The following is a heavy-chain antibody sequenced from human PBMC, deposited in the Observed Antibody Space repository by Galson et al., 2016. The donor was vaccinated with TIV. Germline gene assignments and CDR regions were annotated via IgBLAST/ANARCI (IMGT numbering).Heavy chain of an antibody. CDR2: IMPILGIK. Sequence: SVKVSCKASGGTLSSYAISWVRQAPGQGLEWMGGIMPILGIKNYAQKFQGRVTIIADESTSTVSMELSSLRSEDTAVYYCAREMPATFFFDYWGQGTLVTVSS. J-gene: IGHJ4*02. CDR1: GGTLSSYA. D-gene: IGHD2-2*01. CDR3: AREMPATFFFDY. V-gene: IGHV1-69*10.